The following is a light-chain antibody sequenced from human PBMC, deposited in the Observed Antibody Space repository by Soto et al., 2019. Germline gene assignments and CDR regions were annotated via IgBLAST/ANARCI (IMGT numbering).Light chain of an antibody. Sequence: VMTQTPLSLSVTPGQPASISCNSSQNLLLSDGKTCLYWYLQKTGQPPQLLIYEVSNRFSGEPDRLSGSGLVTDVTLPIRRVEAVDVGVYYCMQSIQFPLTFGGGTKVEIK. V-gene: IGKV2D-29*01. CDR2: EVS. J-gene: IGKJ4*01. CDR3: MQSIQFPLT. CDR1: QNLLLSDGKTC.